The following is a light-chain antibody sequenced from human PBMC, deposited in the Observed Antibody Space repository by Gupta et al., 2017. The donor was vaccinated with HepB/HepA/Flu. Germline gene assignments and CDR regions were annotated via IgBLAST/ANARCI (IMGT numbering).Light chain of an antibody. V-gene: IGLV2-8*01. CDR2: EVS. J-gene: IGLJ3*02. CDR1: SSDVGSYIY. CDR3: NSYAGSNNWV. Sequence: ALTQPPSASGSPGQSVTISCTGTSSDVGSYIYVSWYQQHPGKAPKLMIYEVSKRPSGVPDRFSGSKSGNTASLTVSGRQAEEEADYYCNSYAGSNNWVFGGGTKLTVL.